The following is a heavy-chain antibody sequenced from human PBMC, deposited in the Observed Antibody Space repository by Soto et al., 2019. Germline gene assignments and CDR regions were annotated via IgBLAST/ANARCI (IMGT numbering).Heavy chain of an antibody. D-gene: IGHD3-10*01. CDR2: IYYSGST. CDR1: GGSISSYY. Sequence: LSLTCTVSGGSISSYYWSWIRQPPGKGLEWIGYIYYSGSTNYNPSLKSRVTISVDTSKNQFSLKLSSVTAADTAVYYCARDLRWFGESTRAFDIWGQGTMVTVSS. V-gene: IGHV4-59*01. J-gene: IGHJ3*02. CDR3: ARDLRWFGESTRAFDI.